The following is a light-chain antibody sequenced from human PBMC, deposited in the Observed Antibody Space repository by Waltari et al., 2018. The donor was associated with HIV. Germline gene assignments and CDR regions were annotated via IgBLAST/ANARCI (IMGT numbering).Light chain of an antibody. V-gene: IGLV2-23*02. J-gene: IGLJ2*01. CDR3: CSYAGFVV. CDR2: EIN. Sequence: QSALTQPASVSGSPGQSITISCTGMSRDISTYKLVSWYQQYPGKAPRLIIYEINKRPSGVSSRFSGSKSDTVASLTISGLQSEDEADYYCCSYAGFVVFGGGTKLTVL. CDR1: SRDISTYKL.